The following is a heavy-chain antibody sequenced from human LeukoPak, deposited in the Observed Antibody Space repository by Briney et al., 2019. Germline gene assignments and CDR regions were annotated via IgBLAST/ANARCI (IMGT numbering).Heavy chain of an antibody. V-gene: IGHV3-23*01. J-gene: IGHJ4*02. CDR3: AKVWDTYYYDSSGSFDY. CDR1: GFTVSSNY. D-gene: IGHD3-22*01. CDR2: ISSSGGST. Sequence: GGSLRLSCAASGFTVSSNYMSWVRQAPGKGLEWVSAISSSGGSTYYADSVKGRFTISRDNSKNTLYLQMNSLRAEDTAVYYCAKVWDTYYYDSSGSFDYWGQGTLVTVSS.